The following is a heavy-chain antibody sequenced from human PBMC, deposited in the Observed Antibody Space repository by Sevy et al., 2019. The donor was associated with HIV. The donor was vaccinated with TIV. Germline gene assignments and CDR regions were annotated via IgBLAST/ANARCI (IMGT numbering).Heavy chain of an antibody. Sequence: GGSLRLSCAASGLTFSNYVMHWVRQAPGKGLEWVTFIASYGNDEDYADSVKGRFTISRDNSKNTLYLQMNSLRPEDTAVYYCARSVLAVAGSYGMDVWGQGTTVTVSS. D-gene: IGHD6-19*01. J-gene: IGHJ6*02. CDR3: ARSVLAVAGSYGMDV. CDR1: GLTFSNYV. V-gene: IGHV3-30*04. CDR2: IASYGNDE.